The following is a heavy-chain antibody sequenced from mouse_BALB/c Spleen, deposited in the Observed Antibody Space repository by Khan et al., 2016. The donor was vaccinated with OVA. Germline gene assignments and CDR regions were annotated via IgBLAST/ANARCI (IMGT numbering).Heavy chain of an antibody. J-gene: IGHJ3*01. Sequence: DVQLVESGGDLVKPGGSLNLSCEASGFTFSSYGMSWLRQTPDKRLEWVATISNGGSYTYYPDSVKGRLTISRDNAKNTLYLQMSSLKSEDTAMYYCARHRFTTPTAWFAYWGQGTLVTVSA. CDR3: ARHRFTTPTAWFAY. CDR1: GFTFSSYG. D-gene: IGHD1-2*01. CDR2: ISNGGSYT. V-gene: IGHV5-6*01.